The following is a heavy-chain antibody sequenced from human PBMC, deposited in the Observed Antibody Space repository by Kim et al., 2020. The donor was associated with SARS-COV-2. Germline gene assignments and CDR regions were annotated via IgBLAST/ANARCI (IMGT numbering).Heavy chain of an antibody. D-gene: IGHD3-22*01. Sequence: YYADSEKGRFTISRDNSKNTLYLKINSLRAEDTAVYYCARDSSGYYSFDYWGQGTLVTVSS. J-gene: IGHJ4*02. CDR3: ARDSSGYYSFDY. V-gene: IGHV3-33*01.